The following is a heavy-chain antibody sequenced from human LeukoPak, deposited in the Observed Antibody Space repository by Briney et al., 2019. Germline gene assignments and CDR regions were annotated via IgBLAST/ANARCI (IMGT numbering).Heavy chain of an antibody. D-gene: IGHD2-2*01. V-gene: IGHV3-7*01. Sequence: GGSLRLSCAASGFTFSNYWMSWVRQAPEKGLEWVANIKQDGSEKFYVDSVKGRFTISRDNAKNSLYLQMNSLRAEDTAVYYCARDKVVVVPAAPLGAFDIWGQGTMVTVSS. J-gene: IGHJ3*02. CDR3: ARDKVVVVPAAPLGAFDI. CDR1: GFTFSNYW. CDR2: IKQDGSEK.